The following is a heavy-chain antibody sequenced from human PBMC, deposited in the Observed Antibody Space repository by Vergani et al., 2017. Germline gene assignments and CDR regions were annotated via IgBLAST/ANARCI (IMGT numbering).Heavy chain of an antibody. CDR2: VSGSSATP. V-gene: IGHV3-23*01. CDR3: TKGSRGYTGYFFYY. CDR1: GFSFPGYA. D-gene: IGHD5-12*01. Sequence: EVQLLESGGGLVQPGGSLRLSCEASGFSFPGYAMSWVRQAPGKGLEWVSSVSGSSATPYYADSVKGRFSISRDNSKNPLHLQMNSLRADDTAVYYCTKGSRGYTGYFFYYWGQGTLGTGSS. J-gene: IGHJ4*01.